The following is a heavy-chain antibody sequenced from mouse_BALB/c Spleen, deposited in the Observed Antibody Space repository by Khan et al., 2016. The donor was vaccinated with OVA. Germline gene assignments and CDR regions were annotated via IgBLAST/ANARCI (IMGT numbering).Heavy chain of an antibody. CDR1: GYSFTSEYT. V-gene: IGHV3-2*02. J-gene: IGHJ3*01. CDR3: ARKDYYDYDPFPY. D-gene: IGHD2-4*01. CDR2: ISYSGNT. Sequence: EVKLLESGPGLVKPSQSLSLTCTVTGYSFTSEYTWNWIRQFPGNKLEWMGFISYSGNTRYNPSLKSRITFTRDTSKNQFFMQLNSVTSEDTASYYCARKDYYDYDPFPYWGQGTLVTVSA.